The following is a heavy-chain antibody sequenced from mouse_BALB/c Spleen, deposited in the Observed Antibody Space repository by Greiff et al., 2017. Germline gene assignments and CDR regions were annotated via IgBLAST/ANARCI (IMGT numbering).Heavy chain of an antibody. CDR3: AHGYFDV. V-gene: IGHV7-3*02. CDR1: GFTFTDYY. Sequence: EVQLVESGGGLVQPGGSLRLSCATSGFTFTDYYMSWVRQPPGKALEWLGFIRNKANGYTTEYSASVKGRFTISRDNSQSILYLQMNTLRAEDSATYYCAHGYFDVWGAGTTVTVSS. CDR2: IRNKANGYTT. J-gene: IGHJ1*01.